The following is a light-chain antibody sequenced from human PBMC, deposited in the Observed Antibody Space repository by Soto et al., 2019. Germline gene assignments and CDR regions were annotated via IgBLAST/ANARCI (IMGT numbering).Light chain of an antibody. V-gene: IGKV3-11*01. CDR2: DAS. CDR3: QQRSNWPT. CDR1: QSVSRH. Sequence: EIVLTQSPATLSLSPGERATLSCRASQSVSRHLAWYQQKPGQAPRLLIYDASNRATGIPARFSGSGSGTDFTLTISSLEPEDFAVYYCQQRSNWPTFGQGTKVDIK. J-gene: IGKJ1*01.